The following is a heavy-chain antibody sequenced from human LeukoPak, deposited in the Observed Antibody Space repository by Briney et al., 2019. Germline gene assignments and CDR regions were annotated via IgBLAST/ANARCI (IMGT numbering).Heavy chain of an antibody. D-gene: IGHD3-10*01. CDR3: ARHGRDYHATRQETNFDY. CDR1: GGSISSYY. J-gene: IGHJ4*02. Sequence: SETLSLTCTFSGGSISSYYWSWIRQPPGKGLEWIGYIYYSGSTNYNPSLKSRVTISVDTSKNQFSLKLSSVTAADTAVYYCARHGRDYHATRQETNFDYWGQGTLVTVSS. CDR2: IYYSGST. V-gene: IGHV4-59*08.